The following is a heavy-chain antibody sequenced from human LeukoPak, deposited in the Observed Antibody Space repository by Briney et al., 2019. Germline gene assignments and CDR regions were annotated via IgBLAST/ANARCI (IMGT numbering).Heavy chain of an antibody. J-gene: IGHJ4*02. CDR3: TRSYGDFLHDENSVMFDD. CDR2: IRSEAYGGTP. Sequence: GGSLRLSCTGSGFTFGDYAVSWVRQAPGKGLEWVGFIRSEAYGGTPEYAASVKGRFTISRNDFKSIAYLQMSSLKTEGTAVYFCTRSYGDFLHDENSVMFDDWGRGTLVAVSS. CDR1: GFTFGDYA. D-gene: IGHD4-17*01. V-gene: IGHV3-49*04.